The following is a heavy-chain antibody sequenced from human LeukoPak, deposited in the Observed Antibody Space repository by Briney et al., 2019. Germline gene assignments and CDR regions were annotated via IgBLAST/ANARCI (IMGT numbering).Heavy chain of an antibody. J-gene: IGHJ4*02. CDR2: ISSSGSTI. CDR1: GFTFSSYE. Sequence: GGSLRLSCAASGFTFSSYEMNWVRQAPGKGLEWVSYISSSGSTIYYADSVKGRFTISRDNAKNSLYLQMNSLRAEDTAVYYCARGSGYYRLVFGYWGQGTLVTVSS. CDR3: ARGSGYYRLVFGY. D-gene: IGHD3-22*01. V-gene: IGHV3-48*03.